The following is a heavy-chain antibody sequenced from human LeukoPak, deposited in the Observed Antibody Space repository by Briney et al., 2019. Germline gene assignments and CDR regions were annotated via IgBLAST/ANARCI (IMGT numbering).Heavy chain of an antibody. D-gene: IGHD2-21*02. CDR3: ARNTETAIPLPYYFDY. J-gene: IGHJ4*02. Sequence: ASVKVSCKASGYTFTSYAMHWVRQALGQRLECMGWINTGNGNTKYSQKFQGRVTITRDTSASTACMDLSSLRSEDTAVYYCARNTETAIPLPYYFDYWGQGTLVTVSS. CDR1: GYTFTSYA. CDR2: INTGNGNT. V-gene: IGHV1-3*04.